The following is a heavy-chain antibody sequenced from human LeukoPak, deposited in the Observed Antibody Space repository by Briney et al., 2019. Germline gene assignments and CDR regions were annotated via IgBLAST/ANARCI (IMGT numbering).Heavy chain of an antibody. CDR2: IYYSGST. CDR1: GGSISSYY. J-gene: IGHJ6*03. Sequence: SETLSLTCTVSGGSISSYYWSWIRQPPGKGLEWIGYIYYSGSTNYNPSLKSRVTISVDTSKNQFSLKLSSVTAADTAVYYCARERGFIYYYYYMDVWGKGTTVTVSS. D-gene: IGHD2-15*01. V-gene: IGHV4-59*12. CDR3: ARERGFIYYYYYMDV.